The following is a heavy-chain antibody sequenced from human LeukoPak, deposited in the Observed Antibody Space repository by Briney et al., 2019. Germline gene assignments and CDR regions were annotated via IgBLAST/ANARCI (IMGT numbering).Heavy chain of an antibody. V-gene: IGHV3-74*01. CDR1: GFTFSRYS. CDR3: TRDLMDYDVSTGLHHYYMDV. CDR2: ISGDGRNI. Sequence: GGSLRLSCAASGFTFSRYSMNWVRQAPRKGLVWVSRISGDGRNINYADSVRGRFTISRDNAKNTLYLQMNTLRVEDTAVYYCTRDLMDYDVSTGLHHYYMDVWGQGTTVTVSS. D-gene: IGHD3-9*01. J-gene: IGHJ6*02.